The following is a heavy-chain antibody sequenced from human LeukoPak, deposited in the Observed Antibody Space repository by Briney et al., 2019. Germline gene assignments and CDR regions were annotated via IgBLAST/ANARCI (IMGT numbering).Heavy chain of an antibody. V-gene: IGHV3-23*01. D-gene: IGHD2-21*01. J-gene: IGHJ4*02. CDR3: AKDHESDGYPCLDH. Sequence: PGGSLRLSCAASEFNFRSLAMTWVRQAPGKGLEWVSTISASGTYYADPVRGRFTISRDNSRNTLDLQMSSLRAEDTAIYYCAKDHESDGYPCLDHWGQGTLVTVSS. CDR1: EFNFRSLA. CDR2: ISASGT.